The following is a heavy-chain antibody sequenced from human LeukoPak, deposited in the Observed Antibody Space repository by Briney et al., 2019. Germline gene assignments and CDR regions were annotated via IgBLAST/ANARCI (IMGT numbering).Heavy chain of an antibody. CDR1: GYTFTSYA. CDR2: INAGNGNT. D-gene: IGHD6-13*01. J-gene: IGHJ5*02. Sequence: ASVKVSCKASGYTFTSYAMHWVRQAPGQRLEWMGWINAGNGNTKYSQKFQGRVTITRDTSASTAYMELSSLRSEDTAVYYCARDGEQLVTNWFDPWGQGTLVTVSS. V-gene: IGHV1-3*01. CDR3: ARDGEQLVTNWFDP.